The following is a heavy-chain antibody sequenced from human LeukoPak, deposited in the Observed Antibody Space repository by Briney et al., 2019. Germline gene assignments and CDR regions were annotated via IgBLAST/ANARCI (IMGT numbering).Heavy chain of an antibody. CDR3: AGLAKRGYSYGSDAFDI. CDR2: IYYSGST. D-gene: IGHD5-18*01. Sequence: PSETLSLTCTVSGGSISSSSYYWGWIRQPPGKGLEWIGSIYYSGSTYYNPSLKSRVTISVDTSKNQFSLKLSSVTAADTAVYYCAGLAKRGYSYGSDAFDIWGQGTMVTVSS. V-gene: IGHV4-39*07. CDR1: GGSISSSSYY. J-gene: IGHJ3*02.